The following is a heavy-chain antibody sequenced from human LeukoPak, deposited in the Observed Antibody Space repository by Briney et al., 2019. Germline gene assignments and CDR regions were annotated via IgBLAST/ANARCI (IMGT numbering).Heavy chain of an antibody. D-gene: IGHD2-15*01. V-gene: IGHV3-23*01. CDR3: AKDWKGYCSGGSCYFLTL. Sequence: PGGSLRLSCADSGLTFSSYAMSWVRQAPGKGLEWVSSISGSGGSTYYADSVKGRFTISRDNSKNTLYLQMNSLRAEDTAVYYCAKDWKGYCSGGSCYFLTLWGQGTLVTVSA. CDR2: ISGSGGST. J-gene: IGHJ4*02. CDR1: GLTFSSYA.